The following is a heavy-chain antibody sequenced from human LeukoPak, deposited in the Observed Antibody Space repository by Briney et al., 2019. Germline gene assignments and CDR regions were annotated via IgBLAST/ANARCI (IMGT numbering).Heavy chain of an antibody. CDR2: MNPNSGNT. D-gene: IGHD2-8*02. CDR3: AREVVETLPSYLVVLTNPRQYYYYMDV. Sequence: GASVKVSCKASGYTFTSYDINWVRQATGQGLEWMGWMNPNSGNTGYAQKFQGRVTMTRNTSISTAYMELSSLRSEDTAVYYCAREVVETLPSYLVVLTNPRQYYYYMDVWGKGTTVTVSS. CDR1: GYTFTSYD. J-gene: IGHJ6*03. V-gene: IGHV1-8*01.